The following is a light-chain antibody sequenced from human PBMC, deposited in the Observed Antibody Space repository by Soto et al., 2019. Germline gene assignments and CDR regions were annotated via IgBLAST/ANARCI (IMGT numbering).Light chain of an antibody. CDR2: GVS. CDR3: QQYGKSPWT. Sequence: EIVLTQSPGTLSLSPGKRATLSCRASPSVSSSCLAWYQQKPGQTPRLLIHGVSSRATGIPDRFSGSGSGTDFTLTISRLEPEDFAVYYCQQYGKSPWTFGQGTKVDIK. J-gene: IGKJ1*01. CDR1: PSVSSSC. V-gene: IGKV3-20*01.